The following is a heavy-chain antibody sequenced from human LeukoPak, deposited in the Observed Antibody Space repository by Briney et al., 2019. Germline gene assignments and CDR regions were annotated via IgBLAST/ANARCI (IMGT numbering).Heavy chain of an antibody. CDR1: GYTFTGYY. CDR2: ISAYNGNT. Sequence: ASVKVSCKASGYTFTGYYMHWVRQAPGQGLEWMGWISAYNGNTNYAQKLQGRVTMTTDTSTSTAYMELRSLRSDDTAVYYCARRNHYYGSGSYYKWGFYYYYMDVWGKGTTVTISS. D-gene: IGHD3-10*01. J-gene: IGHJ6*03. CDR3: ARRNHYYGSGSYYKWGFYYYYMDV. V-gene: IGHV1-18*04.